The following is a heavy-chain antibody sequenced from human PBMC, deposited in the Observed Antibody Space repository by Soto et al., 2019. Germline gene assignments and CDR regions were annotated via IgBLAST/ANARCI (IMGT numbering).Heavy chain of an antibody. D-gene: IGHD3-22*01. CDR2: VSSSGST. V-gene: IGHV4-59*01. Sequence: TSETLSLTCTVSGGSISGGHWNWIRQPPGKGLEWIAYVSSSGSTKYNPSLKSRVTISIDTTKNQFSLRLSSVTAADTAVYYCASGFYDSRGYSEAFDIWGQGTKVTVSS. CDR1: GGSISGGH. CDR3: ASGFYDSRGYSEAFDI. J-gene: IGHJ3*02.